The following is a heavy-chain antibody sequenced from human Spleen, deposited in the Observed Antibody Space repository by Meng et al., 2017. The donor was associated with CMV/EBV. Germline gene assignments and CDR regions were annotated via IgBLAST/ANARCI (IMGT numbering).Heavy chain of an antibody. CDR3: ARVSIRDGPYWYFDL. J-gene: IGHJ2*01. V-gene: IGHV1-8*01. CDR1: GYTVSSDD. CDR2: MNPNSSNT. Sequence: SGYTVSSDDSNCGRRATGRGLEWMGWMNPNSSNTGYAQKFQGRVTMTRNTSISTAYMELSSLRSEDTAVYYCARVSIRDGPYWYFDLWGRGTLVTVSS. D-gene: IGHD2-2*02.